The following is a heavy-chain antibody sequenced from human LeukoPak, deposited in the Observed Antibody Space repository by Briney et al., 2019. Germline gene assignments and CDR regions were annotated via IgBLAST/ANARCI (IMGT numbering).Heavy chain of an antibody. CDR2: IRYDGTNN. V-gene: IGHV3-30*02. D-gene: IGHD6-19*01. Sequence: GGSLRLSCAASGFTFSSYWMHWVRQAPGKGLEWVAFIRYDGTNNYYVDSVKGRFTISRDDSKNTLYLQMNSLRTEDTAVYYCAKDPLAYNSGWYYFDYWGQGTLVTVSS. CDR1: GFTFSSYW. CDR3: AKDPLAYNSGWYYFDY. J-gene: IGHJ4*02.